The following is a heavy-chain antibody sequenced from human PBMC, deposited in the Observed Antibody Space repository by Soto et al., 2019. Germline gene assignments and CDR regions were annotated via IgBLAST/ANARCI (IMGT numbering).Heavy chain of an antibody. CDR2: INPNSGGT. J-gene: IGHJ4*02. D-gene: IGHD2-21*02. Sequence: ASVKVSCKASGYTFTGYYMHWVRQAPGQGLEWMGWINPNSGGTNYAQKFQGWVTMTRDTSISTAYMELSRLRSDDTAVYYCARSSVVVTEHALPDYWGQGTLVTVSS. CDR3: ARSSVVVTEHALPDY. CDR1: GYTFTGYY. V-gene: IGHV1-2*04.